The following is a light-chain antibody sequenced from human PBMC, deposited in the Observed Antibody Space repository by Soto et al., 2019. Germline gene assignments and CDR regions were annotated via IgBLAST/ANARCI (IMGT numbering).Light chain of an antibody. Sequence: NFMLTQPHSVSESPGKTVTISCTRTSGSIASNYVQWYQQRPGSATTAVIYEDDQRPSGVPDRFSGSIDSSSNSASLTISGLKSEDEAAYYCHSFDSNTVVFGGGTKLTVL. CDR3: HSFDSNTVV. CDR1: SGSIASNY. J-gene: IGLJ2*01. CDR2: EDD. V-gene: IGLV6-57*03.